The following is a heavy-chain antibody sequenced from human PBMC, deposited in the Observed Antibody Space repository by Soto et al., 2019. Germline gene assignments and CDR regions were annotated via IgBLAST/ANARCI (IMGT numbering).Heavy chain of an antibody. Sequence: ASVKVSCKASAGTFSSYAISWVRQAPGQGLEWMGGIIHIFGTANYAQKFQGRVTITADESTSTAYMELSSLRSEDMAVYYGARGGYVDTAMGLFDYWGQGTLVTVSS. CDR3: ARGGYVDTAMGLFDY. V-gene: IGHV1-69*13. CDR2: IIHIFGTA. D-gene: IGHD5-18*01. J-gene: IGHJ4*02. CDR1: AGTFSSYA.